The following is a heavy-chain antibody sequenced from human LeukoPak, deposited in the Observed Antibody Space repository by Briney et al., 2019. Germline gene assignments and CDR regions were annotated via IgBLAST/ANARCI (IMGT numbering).Heavy chain of an antibody. CDR2: ISAYNGNT. V-gene: IGHV1-18*01. J-gene: IGHJ6*02. D-gene: IGHD2-21*02. Sequence: ASVKVSCKASGYTFTSYGSSWVRQAPGQGLEWMGWISAYNGNTNYAQKLQGRVTMTTDTSTSTAYMELRSLISDDTAVYYCARDGAYCGGDCYPNYYYYYGMDVWGQGTTVTVSS. CDR1: GYTFTSYG. CDR3: ARDGAYCGGDCYPNYYYYYGMDV.